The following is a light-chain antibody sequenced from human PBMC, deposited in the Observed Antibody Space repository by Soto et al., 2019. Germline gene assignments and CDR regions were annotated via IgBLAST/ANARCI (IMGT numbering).Light chain of an antibody. CDR3: CSYAGSSTFAV. Sequence: QSALTQPASVSGSPGQSITISCTGTSSDVGSYNLVSWYQQHPGKAPKLMIYEVSKRPSGVSNRFSGSKSGNTASLTISGLQAEDDADYYCCSYAGSSTFAVFGGGTQLTVL. V-gene: IGLV2-23*02. CDR2: EVS. J-gene: IGLJ7*01. CDR1: SSDVGSYNL.